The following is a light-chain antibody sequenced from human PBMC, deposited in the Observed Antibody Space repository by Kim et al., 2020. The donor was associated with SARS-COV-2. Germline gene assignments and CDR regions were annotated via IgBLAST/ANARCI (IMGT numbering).Light chain of an antibody. Sequence: PGQSVTITCTGTSSDVGGYNYVSWYQQHPGKAPKLMIYEVSKRPSGVPDRFSGSKSGNTASLTVSGLQAEDEADYYCSSYAGKVFGTGTKVTVL. CDR2: EVS. CDR3: SSYAGKV. V-gene: IGLV2-8*01. J-gene: IGLJ1*01. CDR1: SSDVGGYNY.